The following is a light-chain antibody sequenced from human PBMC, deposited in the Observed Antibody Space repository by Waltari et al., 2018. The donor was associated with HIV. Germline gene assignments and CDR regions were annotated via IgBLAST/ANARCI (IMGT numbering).Light chain of an antibody. CDR2: RNN. CDR1: SSNIGSNY. V-gene: IGLV1-47*01. CDR3: AAWDDSRTI. Sequence: QSVLTQPPSASGTPGQRVTISCSGSSSNIGSNYVYWHQQLPGTAPKLLMYRNNQRPSGVPDRFSCSKSGTSASLAISGLRSEDEADYYCAAWDDSRTIFGGGTKLTVL. J-gene: IGLJ2*01.